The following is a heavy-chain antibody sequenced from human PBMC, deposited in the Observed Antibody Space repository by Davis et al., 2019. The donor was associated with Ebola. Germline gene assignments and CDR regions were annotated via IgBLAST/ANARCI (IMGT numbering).Heavy chain of an antibody. CDR2: INPNSGGT. CDR3: ARGGKTMIVVVITTMTDY. CDR1: GGTFSSYA. J-gene: IGHJ4*02. V-gene: IGHV1-2*02. Sequence: ASVTVSCKASGGTFSSYAISWVRQAPGQGLEWMGWINPNSGGTNYAQKFQGRVTMTRDTSISTAYMELSRLRSDDTAVYYCARGGKTMIVVVITTMTDYWGQGTLVTVSS. D-gene: IGHD3-22*01.